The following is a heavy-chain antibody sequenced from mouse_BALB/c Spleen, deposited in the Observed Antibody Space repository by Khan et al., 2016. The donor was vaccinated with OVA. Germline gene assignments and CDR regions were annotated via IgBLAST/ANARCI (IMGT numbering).Heavy chain of an antibody. Sequence: VELVESGPGLVAPSQSLSITCTVSGFSLTSYGVHWVRQPPGKGLEWLGVIWAGGSTNYNSALMSRLSISNDNSTSQVFLKMNSRQTDDTAMYYCARLEDIWGQGTTLTVSS. D-gene: IGHD1-3*01. CDR2: IWAGGST. V-gene: IGHV2-9*02. CDR1: GFSLTSYG. CDR3: ARLEDI. J-gene: IGHJ2*01.